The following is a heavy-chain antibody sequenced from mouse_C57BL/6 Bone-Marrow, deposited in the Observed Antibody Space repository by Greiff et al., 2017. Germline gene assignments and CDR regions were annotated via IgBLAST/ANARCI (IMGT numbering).Heavy chain of an antibody. D-gene: IGHD4-1*01. V-gene: IGHV1-22*01. CDR2: INPNNGGT. CDR1: GYTFTDYN. CDR3: ARSTGSPYAMDY. J-gene: IGHJ4*01. Sequence: VQLKQSGPELVKPGASVKMSCKASGYTFTDYNMHWVKQSHGKSLEWIGYINPNNGGTSYNQKFKGKATLTVNKSSSTAYMELRSLTSEDSAVYYCARSTGSPYAMDYWGQGTSVTVSS.